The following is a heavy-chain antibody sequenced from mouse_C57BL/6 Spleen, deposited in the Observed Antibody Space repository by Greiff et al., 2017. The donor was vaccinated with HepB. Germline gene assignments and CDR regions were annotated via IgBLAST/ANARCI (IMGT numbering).Heavy chain of an antibody. J-gene: IGHJ4*01. CDR1: GYTFTSYD. CDR3: AREAYGSNPYYYAMDY. V-gene: IGHV1-85*01. Sequence: QVQLQQSGPELVKPGASVKLSCKASGYTFTSYDINWVKQRPGQGLEWIGWIYPRDGSTKYNEKFKGKATLTVDTSSSTAYMELHSLTSEDSAVYFCAREAYGSNPYYYAMDYWGQGTSVTVSS. CDR2: IYPRDGST. D-gene: IGHD1-1*01.